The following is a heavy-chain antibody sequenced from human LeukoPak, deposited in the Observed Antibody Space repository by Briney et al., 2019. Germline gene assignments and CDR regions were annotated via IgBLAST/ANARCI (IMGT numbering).Heavy chain of an antibody. Sequence: GGSLRLSCAASGFTFSSYGMHWVRQAPGKGLEWVAFIRYDGSNKYYADSVKGRFTISRGNSKNTLYLQMNSLRAEDTAVYYCAKDRSLQFGYFDYWGQETLVTVSS. CDR1: GFTFSSYG. J-gene: IGHJ4*02. V-gene: IGHV3-30*02. CDR2: IRYDGSNK. CDR3: AKDRSLQFGYFDY. D-gene: IGHD3-16*01.